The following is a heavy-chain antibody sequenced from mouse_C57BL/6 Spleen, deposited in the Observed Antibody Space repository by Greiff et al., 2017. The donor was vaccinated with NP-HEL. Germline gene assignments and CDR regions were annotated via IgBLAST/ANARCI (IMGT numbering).Heavy chain of an antibody. J-gene: IGHJ2*01. V-gene: IGHV1-81*01. CDR1: GFTFTSYG. Sequence: VQLQQSGAELARPGASVKLSCKASGFTFTSYGISWVKQRTGQGLEWIGEIYPRSGNTYYTEKFKGKATLTADKSSSTAYMELRSLTSEDSAVYFCARGGLTGFDYWGQGTTLTVSS. D-gene: IGHD4-1*01. CDR2: IYPRSGNT. CDR3: ARGGLTGFDY.